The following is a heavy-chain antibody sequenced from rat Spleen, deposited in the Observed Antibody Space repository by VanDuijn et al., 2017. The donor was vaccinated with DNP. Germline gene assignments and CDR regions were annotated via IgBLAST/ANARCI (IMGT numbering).Heavy chain of an antibody. J-gene: IGHJ3*01. V-gene: IGHV5-19*01. CDR1: GFTLSNYG. CDR2: ISPSGDST. CDR3: VRHEDSSSHIYGFAY. D-gene: IGHD1-2*01. Sequence: EVQLVESGGGLVQPGRSLKLSCAASGFTLSNYGIHWIRQAPTKGLEWVASISPSGDSTYYRDSVKGRFTISRDNAKSTQYLQMDSLRSEDTATYYCVRHEDSSSHIYGFAYWGQGTLVTVSS.